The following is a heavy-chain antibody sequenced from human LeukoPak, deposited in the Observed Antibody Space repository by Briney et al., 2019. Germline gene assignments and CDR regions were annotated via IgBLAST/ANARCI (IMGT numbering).Heavy chain of an antibody. CDR1: GFTVSSNY. CDR3: ARAPAIYCSSTSCYPSGYFDY. J-gene: IGHJ4*02. CDR2: IYNGGST. D-gene: IGHD2-2*01. Sequence: GGSLRLSCAASGFTVSSNYMSWVRQAPGKGLEWVSVIYNGGSTYYADSVKGRFTISRDNSKNTLYLQMNSLRAEDTAVYYCARAPAIYCSSTSCYPSGYFDYWGQGTLVTVSS. V-gene: IGHV3-66*01.